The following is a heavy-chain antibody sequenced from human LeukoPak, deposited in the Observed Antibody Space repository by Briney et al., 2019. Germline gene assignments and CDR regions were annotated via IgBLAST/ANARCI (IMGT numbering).Heavy chain of an antibody. CDR2: IYYSGST. CDR1: GAPLKSHC. J-gene: IGHJ4*02. Sequence: SETLSLTCSVSGAPLKSHCWTWIRQSPGKGLEWIGSIYYSGSTYYNPSLKSRVTITVDTSKNQFSLKLSSVTAADTAVYYCARHSGSYWRDFDYWGQGTLVTVSS. V-gene: IGHV4-59*05. CDR3: ARHSGSYWRDFDY. D-gene: IGHD1-26*01.